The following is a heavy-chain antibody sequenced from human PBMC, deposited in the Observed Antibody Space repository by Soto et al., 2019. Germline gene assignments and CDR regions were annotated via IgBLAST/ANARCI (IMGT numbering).Heavy chain of an antibody. CDR1: GGSISSGGYY. CDR2: IYHSGTT. CDR3: ARVRGNEPLGWFDP. Sequence: QVQLQESGPGLVKPSQTLSLTCTVSGGSISSGGYYWSWIRQHPGKGLEWIGYIYHSGTTYYNPSLKGRVTITADTSKNKVSRERTAVTAADTAVYYCARVRGNEPLGWFDPWGQGTLVTVSS. V-gene: IGHV4-31*03. D-gene: IGHD6-13*01. J-gene: IGHJ5*02.